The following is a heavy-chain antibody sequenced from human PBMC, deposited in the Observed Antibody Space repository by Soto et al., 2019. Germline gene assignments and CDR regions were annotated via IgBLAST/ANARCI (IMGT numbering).Heavy chain of an antibody. V-gene: IGHV3-64*01. CDR2: ISSNGGTT. J-gene: IGHJ5*02. Sequence: GGSLRLSCAASGFTFSSYAMHWVRQAPGKGLEYVSAISSNGGTTYYANSVKGRFTISRDNSKNTLYLQMGSLRAEDMAVYYCARAEYCSGGSCYPTAWFDPWGQGTLVTVS. D-gene: IGHD2-15*01. CDR3: ARAEYCSGGSCYPTAWFDP. CDR1: GFTFSSYA.